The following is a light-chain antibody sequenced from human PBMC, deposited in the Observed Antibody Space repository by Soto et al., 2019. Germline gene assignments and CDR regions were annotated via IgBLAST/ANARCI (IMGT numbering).Light chain of an antibody. V-gene: IGKV3-11*01. CDR3: QQRSDWPST. Sequence: EIVLTQSPATLSLSPGDRATLSCRASQSVGSYLGWYQQRPGQAPRLLIYDASNRATGIPARFSGSGSGTDFPLHLSSLQPEDFAVYYCQQRSDWPSTFGGGTKVEIK. CDR1: QSVGSY. CDR2: DAS. J-gene: IGKJ4*01.